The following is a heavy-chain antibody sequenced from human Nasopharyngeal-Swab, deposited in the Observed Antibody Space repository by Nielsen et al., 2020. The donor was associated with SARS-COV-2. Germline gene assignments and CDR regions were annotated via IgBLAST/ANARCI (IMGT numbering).Heavy chain of an antibody. D-gene: IGHD3-22*01. V-gene: IGHV4-39*01. CDR3: ARRGYPNYYDSSGYYPFDH. CDR2: QYYSGIT. Sequence: AETLSLTCAVYGGSFSGYFWGWIRQPPGKGLEWIGSQYYSGITYYNAPLKSRVPISVDTSKHQFSLKLSSVTAADTAVYYCARRGYPNYYDSSGYYPFDHWGQGTLVTVSS. CDR1: GGSFSGYF. J-gene: IGHJ4*02.